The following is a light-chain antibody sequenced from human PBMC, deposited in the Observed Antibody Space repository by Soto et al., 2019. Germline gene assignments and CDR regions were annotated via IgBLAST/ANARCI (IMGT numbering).Light chain of an antibody. CDR3: QQYKSFSLT. CDR1: QRISNW. V-gene: IGKV1-5*03. J-gene: IGKJ4*01. Sequence: GDRVTITCRASQRISNWLAWYQQKPGKAPKLLIYKTSNLDSGVPSRFSGSGSGTEFSLTISSLQPDDFATYYCQQYKSFSLTFGGGTRVEVK. CDR2: KTS.